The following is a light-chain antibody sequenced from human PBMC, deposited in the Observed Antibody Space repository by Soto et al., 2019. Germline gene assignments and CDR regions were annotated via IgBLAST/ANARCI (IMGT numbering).Light chain of an antibody. CDR2: GAS. V-gene: IGKV3-20*01. J-gene: IGKJ4*01. Sequence: EIVLTQSPGTLSLSPGERATLSCRASQSVSSSYLAWYQQKPGQAPRLLIYGASSRATGIPDRFSGSGSGTDFPITINRLGPEDFAVYYCQQYGSSPLTFGGGTKVEIK. CDR3: QQYGSSPLT. CDR1: QSVSSSY.